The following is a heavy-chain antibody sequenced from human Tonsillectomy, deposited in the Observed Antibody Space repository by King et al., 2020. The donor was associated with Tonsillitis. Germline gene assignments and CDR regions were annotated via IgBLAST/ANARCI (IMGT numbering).Heavy chain of an antibody. D-gene: IGHD2/OR15-2a*01. J-gene: IGHJ4*02. CDR2: ISYDGSNK. CDR1: GFTFSSYA. CDR3: ARDQPPGDSTSFLNY. V-gene: IGHV3-30-3*01. Sequence: VQLVESGGGVVQPGRSLRLSCAASGFTFSSYAIHWVRQAPVKGLEWVAVISYDGSNKYYADSVKCRFTISRDNSKNTLYLRMNSLRAEDTAVYYCARDQPPGDSTSFLNYWGQGSLVTVSS.